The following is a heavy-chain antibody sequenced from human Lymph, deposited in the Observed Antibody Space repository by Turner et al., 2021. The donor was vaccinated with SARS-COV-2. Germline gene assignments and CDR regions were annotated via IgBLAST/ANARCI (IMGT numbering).Heavy chain of an antibody. V-gene: IGHV3-7*01. CDR2: IKQDGSEK. CDR1: GVTFSTYW. Sequence: EVQRVESGGGLVQPGGSLRLSCAAAGVTFSTYWMSWVRQAPGKGLEWVANIKQDGSEKYYVDSVKGRFTISRDNAKNSLYLQMNSLRAEDTAVYYCARLSMGDWHFDLWGRGTLVTVSS. D-gene: IGHD1-26*01. J-gene: IGHJ2*01. CDR3: ARLSMGDWHFDL.